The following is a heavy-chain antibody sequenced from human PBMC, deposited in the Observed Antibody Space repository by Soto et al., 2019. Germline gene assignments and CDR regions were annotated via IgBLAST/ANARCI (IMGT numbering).Heavy chain of an antibody. D-gene: IGHD3-16*01. CDR3: VLVDNYVTPTPQDV. CDR1: GYIFVNYS. Sequence: QVQLVQSGDEVKKPGASVKVSCKASGYIFVNYSIAWVRQAPGQGLEWMGRISPYTGNTHSATKVQGRLTMTTDTSTSTAYMDLGSLTSDDTAVYYCVLVDNYVTPTPQDVWGQGTTVTVSS. V-gene: IGHV1-18*01. J-gene: IGHJ6*02. CDR2: ISPYTGNT.